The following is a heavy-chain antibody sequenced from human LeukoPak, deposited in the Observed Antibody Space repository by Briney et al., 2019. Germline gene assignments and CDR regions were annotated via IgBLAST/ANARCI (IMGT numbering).Heavy chain of an antibody. CDR1: GGSFSGYY. V-gene: IGHV4-34*01. CDR2: INHSGST. Sequence: SETLSLTCAVYGGSFSGYYWSWIRQPPGKGLEWIGEINHSGSTNYNPSLKSRVTISVDTSKNQFSLKLSSVTAADTAVYYCARAQRGYSYGYYYYYGMDDWGQGTTVTVSS. D-gene: IGHD5-18*01. CDR3: ARAQRGYSYGYYYYYGMDD. J-gene: IGHJ6*02.